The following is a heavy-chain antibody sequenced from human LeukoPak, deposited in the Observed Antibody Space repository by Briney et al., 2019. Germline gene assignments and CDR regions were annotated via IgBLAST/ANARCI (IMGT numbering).Heavy chain of an antibody. CDR1: GGSISSSSYY. CDR3: ATEVKEWELTFYYFDY. V-gene: IGHV4-39*07. J-gene: IGHJ4*02. D-gene: IGHD1-26*01. Sequence: PSETLSLTCTVSGGSISSSSYYWGWIRQPPGKGLEWIGSIYYSGSTYYNPSLKSRVTISVDTSKNQFSLKLSSVTAADTAVYYCATEVKEWELTFYYFDYWGQGTLVTVSS. CDR2: IYYSGST.